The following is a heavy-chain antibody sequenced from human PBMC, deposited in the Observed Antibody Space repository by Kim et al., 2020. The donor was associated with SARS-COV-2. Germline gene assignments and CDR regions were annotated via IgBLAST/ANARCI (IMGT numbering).Heavy chain of an antibody. V-gene: IGHV4-34*01. D-gene: IGHD3-3*01. Sequence: SETLSLTCAVYGGSFSGYYWSWIRQPPRKGLEWIGEINHSGSTNYNPSLKSRVTMSVDTLKNWFSLRLSSVTAADTSVYYCARGRAGVVPSPILGIGPYYEYYAMDVWGRGTTVTVSS. CDR3: ARGRAGVVPSPILGIGPYYEYYAMDV. CDR2: INHSGST. CDR1: GGSFSGYY. J-gene: IGHJ6*02.